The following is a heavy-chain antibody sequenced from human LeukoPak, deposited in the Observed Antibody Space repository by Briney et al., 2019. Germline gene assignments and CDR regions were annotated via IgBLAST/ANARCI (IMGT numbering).Heavy chain of an antibody. CDR2: ISSTSRTI. Sequence: GGSLRLFCAGSGFTFTTYSMNWVRHAPGKGLEGVLYISSTSRTIYYADSVKGRFTISRDNAKNSLYLHMNSLRAEDTAVYYCARVGYTYGYFDYWGQGTLVTVPS. V-gene: IGHV3-48*01. D-gene: IGHD5-18*01. CDR1: GFTFTTYS. CDR3: ARVGYTYGYFDY. J-gene: IGHJ4*02.